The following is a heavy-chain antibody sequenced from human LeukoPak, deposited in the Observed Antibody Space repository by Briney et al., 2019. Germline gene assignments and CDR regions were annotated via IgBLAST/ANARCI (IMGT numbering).Heavy chain of an antibody. CDR1: GYTFTSYG. J-gene: IGHJ4*02. V-gene: IGHV1-18*01. CDR3: ARDSLPDSSGYLVLQTPDY. CDR2: ISAYNGNT. Sequence: GASVKVSCKASGYTFTSYGISWVRQAPGQGLEWMGWISAYNGNTNYAQKLQGRVTMTTDTSTSTAYMELRSLRSDDTAVYYCARDSLPDSSGYLVLQTPDYWGQGTLVTVSS. D-gene: IGHD3-22*01.